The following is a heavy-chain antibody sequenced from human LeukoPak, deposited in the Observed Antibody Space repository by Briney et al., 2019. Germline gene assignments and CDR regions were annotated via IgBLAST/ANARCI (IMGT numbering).Heavy chain of an antibody. CDR3: ATSRWGRFGY. CDR1: GGSFSGYY. CDR2: INHSGST. V-gene: IGHV4-34*01. Sequence: PSETLSLTCAVYGGSFSGYYWSWIRQHPGKGLEWIGEINHSGSTNYNPSLKSRVTISVDTSKNQFSLKLSSVTAADTAVYYCATSRWGRFGYWGQGTLVTVSS. J-gene: IGHJ4*02. D-gene: IGHD1-26*01.